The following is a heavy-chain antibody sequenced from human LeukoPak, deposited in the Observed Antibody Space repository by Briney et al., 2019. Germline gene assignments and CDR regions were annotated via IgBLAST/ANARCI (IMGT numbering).Heavy chain of an antibody. CDR1: GYSFISYD. J-gene: IGHJ6*03. Sequence: ASVKVSCKASGYSFISYDINWVRQATGQGLEWMGWMNPNSGNTGYAQKFQGRVTITRNTSISTVYMELSSLRSEDTAVYYCARDGRGYSYGPYYYYYMDVWGKGTTVTVSS. V-gene: IGHV1-8*01. D-gene: IGHD5-18*01. CDR3: ARDGRGYSYGPYYYYYMDV. CDR2: MNPNSGNT.